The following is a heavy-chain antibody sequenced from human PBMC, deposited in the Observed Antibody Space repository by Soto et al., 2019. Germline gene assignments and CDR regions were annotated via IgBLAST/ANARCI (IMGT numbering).Heavy chain of an antibody. Sequence: PSETLSLTCTVSGGSISSYYLSWIRQPPGKGLEWIGYIYYSGSTNYNPSLKSRVTISVDTSKNQFSLKLSSVTAADTAVYYCAREPSGLAWFDPWGQGTLVTVS. V-gene: IGHV4-59*01. J-gene: IGHJ5*02. CDR1: GGSISSYY. CDR2: IYYSGST. CDR3: AREPSGLAWFDP. D-gene: IGHD4-17*01.